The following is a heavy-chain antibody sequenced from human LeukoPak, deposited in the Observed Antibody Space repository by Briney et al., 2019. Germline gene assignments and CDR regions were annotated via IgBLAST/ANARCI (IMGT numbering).Heavy chain of an antibody. CDR1: RFTFSDYY. V-gene: IGHV3-11*01. J-gene: IGHJ3*02. CDR2: LNGSGTTK. Sequence: PGGSLTLSCAASRFTFSDYYMIWIRQAPGMGLEGVTYLNGSGTTKYYAVPVKGRFTISRDNAKNSLYLQIDSLRAEGAAMYYCARFVGAQRDAFDIWGQGTMVTVSS. D-gene: IGHD1-26*01. CDR3: ARFVGAQRDAFDI.